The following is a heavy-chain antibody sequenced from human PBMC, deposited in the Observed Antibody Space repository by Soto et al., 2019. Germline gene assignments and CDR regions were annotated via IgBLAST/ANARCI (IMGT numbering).Heavy chain of an antibody. D-gene: IGHD2-15*01. V-gene: IGHV1-2*02. J-gene: IGHJ5*02. CDR3: ARGIVVVVAATYWFDP. Sequence: ASVKVSCKASGYTFTGYYMHWVRQAPGQGLEWMGWINPNSGGTNYAQKFQGRVTMTRDTSISTAYMELSRLRSDDTAVYYCARGIVVVVAATYWFDPWGQGTLVTVSS. CDR2: INPNSGGT. CDR1: GYTFTGYY.